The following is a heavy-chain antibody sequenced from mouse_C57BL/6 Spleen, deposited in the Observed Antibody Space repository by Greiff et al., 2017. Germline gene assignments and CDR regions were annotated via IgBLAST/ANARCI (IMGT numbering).Heavy chain of an antibody. CDR2: IYPGSGST. Sequence: VQLQQSGAELVKPGASVKMSCKASGYTFTSYWITWVKQRPGQGLEWIGDIYPGSGSTNYNEKFKSKATLTVDTSSSTAYMQLSSLTSEDSAVYYCARSGEFSYAMDYWGQGTSVTVSS. CDR1: GYTFTSYW. J-gene: IGHJ4*01. CDR3: ARSGEFSYAMDY. V-gene: IGHV1-55*01.